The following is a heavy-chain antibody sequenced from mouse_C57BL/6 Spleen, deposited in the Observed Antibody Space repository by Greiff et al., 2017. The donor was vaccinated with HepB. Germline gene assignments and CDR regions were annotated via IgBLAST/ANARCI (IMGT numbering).Heavy chain of an antibody. D-gene: IGHD2-3*01. Sequence: QVQLQQSGAELVKPGASVKISCKASGYAFSSYWMNWVKQRPGKGLEWIGQIYPGDGDTNYNGKFKGKATLTADKSSSTAYMQLSSLTSEDSAVYFCARSKPYDGYYWFAYWGQGTLVTVSA. CDR3: ARSKPYDGYYWFAY. V-gene: IGHV1-80*01. CDR1: GYAFSSYW. CDR2: IYPGDGDT. J-gene: IGHJ3*01.